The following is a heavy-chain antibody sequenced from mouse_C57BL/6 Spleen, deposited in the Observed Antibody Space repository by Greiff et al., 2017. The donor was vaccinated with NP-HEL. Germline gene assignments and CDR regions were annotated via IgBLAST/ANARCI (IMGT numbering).Heavy chain of an antibody. CDR1: GYTFTSYW. CDR3: ARSYDYDPLYAMDY. Sequence: VQLQQPGAELVMPGASVKLSCKASGYTFTSYWMHWVKQRPGQGLEWIGEIDPSDSYTNYTQKFTGKSTLTVDKSSTTAYMQLSSLTSEDSAVYYCARSYDYDPLYAMDYWGQGTSVTVSS. D-gene: IGHD2-4*01. J-gene: IGHJ4*01. V-gene: IGHV1-69*01. CDR2: IDPSDSYT.